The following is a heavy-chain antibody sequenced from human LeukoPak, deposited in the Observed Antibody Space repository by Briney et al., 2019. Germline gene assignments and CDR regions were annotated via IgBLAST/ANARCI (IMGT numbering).Heavy chain of an antibody. CDR2: IYYRGST. J-gene: IGHJ4*02. D-gene: IGHD3-10*01. Sequence: SSETLSLTCTVSGGSINNYYWGWIRQPPGKGLEWIGYIYYRGSTNYNPSLKSRVTISVDTSKNQFSLKLSSVTAADTAVYYCARHEKLGQFDYWGQGTLVTVSS. V-gene: IGHV4-59*08. CDR1: GGSINNYY. CDR3: ARHEKLGQFDY.